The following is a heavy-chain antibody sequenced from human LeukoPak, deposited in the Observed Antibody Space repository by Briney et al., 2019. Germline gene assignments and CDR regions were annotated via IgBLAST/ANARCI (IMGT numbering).Heavy chain of an antibody. Sequence: GGSLRLSCAASGFTVSGNYMTSVRQVSGKGLEWVSVHYSGGSTYYTDSVQGRFSISRDNSQNTLYLQMNSRRDEDTAVYYCAAPLTVIPYWGQGTLVTVSS. D-gene: IGHD4-17*01. CDR3: AAPLTVIPY. CDR2: HYSGGST. CDR1: GFTVSGNY. J-gene: IGHJ4*02. V-gene: IGHV3-66*01.